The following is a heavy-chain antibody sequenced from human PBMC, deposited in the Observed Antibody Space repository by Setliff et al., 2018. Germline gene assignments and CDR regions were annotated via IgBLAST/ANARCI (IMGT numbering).Heavy chain of an antibody. D-gene: IGHD6-13*01. J-gene: IGHJ4*02. CDR3: AKVKKQLIRGSGLDY. CDR1: GFTFSTYG. V-gene: IGHV3-30*02. Sequence: GSLRLSCAASGFTFSTYGMHWVRQAPGKGLDWVAFIRFDGTYTQYSDSVKGRLTITRDNSKNTLYLQMNSLSTDDTAVYYCAKVKKQLIRGSGLDYWGQGTLVTVSS. CDR2: IRFDGTYT.